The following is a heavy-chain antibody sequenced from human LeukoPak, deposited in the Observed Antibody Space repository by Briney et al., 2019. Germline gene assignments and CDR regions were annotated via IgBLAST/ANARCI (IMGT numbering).Heavy chain of an antibody. J-gene: IGHJ4*02. Sequence: GGSLRLSCAASGFTFSSYAMSWVRQAPGKGLEWVANIEKEKDGSKKYYVESVKGRFTISRDNAKNSLYLQLNSLRDEDTAVYYCARDARSGSQYDYFDYWGQGTLVTVSS. CDR3: ARDARSGSQYDYFDY. CDR1: GFTFSSYA. CDR2: IEKEKDGSKK. D-gene: IGHD1-26*01. V-gene: IGHV3-7*01.